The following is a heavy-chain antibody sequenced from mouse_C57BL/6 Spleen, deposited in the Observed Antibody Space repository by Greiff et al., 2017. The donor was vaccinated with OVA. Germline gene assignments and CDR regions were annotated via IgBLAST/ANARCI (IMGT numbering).Heavy chain of an antibody. V-gene: IGHV1-61*01. Sequence: QVQLQQPGAELVRPGSSVKLSCKASGYTFTSYWMDWVKQRPGQGLEWIGNIYPSDSETHYNQKFKDKATLTVDKSSSTAYMQLSSLTSEDSAVYYCARGQYYGSSPYYFDYWGQGTTLTVSS. J-gene: IGHJ2*01. CDR1: GYTFTSYW. CDR2: IYPSDSET. CDR3: ARGQYYGSSPYYFDY. D-gene: IGHD1-1*01.